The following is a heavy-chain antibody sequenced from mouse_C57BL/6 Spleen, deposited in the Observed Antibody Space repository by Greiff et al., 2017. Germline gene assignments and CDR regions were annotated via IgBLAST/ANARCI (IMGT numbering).Heavy chain of an antibody. CDR1: SYTFTSYW. V-gene: IGHV1-52*01. Sequence: VQLQQPWAELVRPGSSVKLSCKASSYTFTSYWMHWVKQRPIQCLEWIGNIDPSDSETHYNQKFKDNATLTVDKSSSTAYMQLSSLTSEDSAVYYCARAGTTPFYAMDYWGQGASVPSSS. CDR2: IDPSDSET. J-gene: IGHJ4*01. D-gene: IGHD1-1*01. CDR3: ARAGTTPFYAMDY.